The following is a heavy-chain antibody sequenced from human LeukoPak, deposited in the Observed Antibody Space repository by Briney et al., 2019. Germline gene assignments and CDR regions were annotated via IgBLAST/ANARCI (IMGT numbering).Heavy chain of an antibody. J-gene: IGHJ4*02. CDR3: AKVPPGYCSSTSCFGYYFDY. D-gene: IGHD2-2*01. CDR2: ISGSGGST. V-gene: IGHV3-23*01. CDR1: GFTFSSYA. Sequence: GGSLRLSCAASGFTFSSYAMSWVRQAPGKGLEWVSAISGSGGSTYYADSVKGRFTISRGNSKNTLYLQMNSLRAEDAAVYYCAKVPPGYCSSTSCFGYYFDYWGQGTLVTVSS.